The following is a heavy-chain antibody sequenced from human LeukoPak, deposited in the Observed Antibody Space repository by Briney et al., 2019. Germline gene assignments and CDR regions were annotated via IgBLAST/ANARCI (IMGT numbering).Heavy chain of an antibody. CDR3: ATPAYCSGGSCYQTWYFDL. D-gene: IGHD2-15*01. CDR1: GGSISSSSYY. V-gene: IGHV4-39*01. CDR2: IYYSGST. J-gene: IGHJ2*01. Sequence: SETLSLTCTVSGGSISSSSYYWGWIRQPPGKGLEWIGSIYYSGSTYYNPSLKSRVTISVDTSKNQFSLTLSSVTAADTAVYYCATPAYCSGGSCYQTWYFDLWGRGTLVTVSS.